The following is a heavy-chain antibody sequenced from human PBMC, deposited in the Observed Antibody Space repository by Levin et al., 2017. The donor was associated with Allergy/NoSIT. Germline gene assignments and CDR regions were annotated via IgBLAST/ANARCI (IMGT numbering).Heavy chain of an antibody. V-gene: IGHV3-30-3*01. D-gene: IGHD5-18*01. CDR2: ISYDGSNK. Sequence: GGSLRLSCAASGFTFSSYAMHWVRQAPGKGLEWVAVISYDGSNKYYADSVKGRFTISRDNSKNTLYLQMNSLRAEDTAVYYCARDIEYSYGWRIDYYYYGMDGWGQGTTVTVSS. J-gene: IGHJ6*02. CDR3: ARDIEYSYGWRIDYYYYGMDG. CDR1: GFTFSSYA.